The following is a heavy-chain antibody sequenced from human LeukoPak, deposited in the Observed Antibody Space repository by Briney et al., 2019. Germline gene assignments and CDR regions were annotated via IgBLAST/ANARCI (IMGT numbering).Heavy chain of an antibody. J-gene: IGHJ4*02. D-gene: IGHD2-2*01. V-gene: IGHV3-72*01. CDR2: IRNKANSYTT. Sequence: PGRSLRLSCAASGFTFSDHYMDWIRPGPGRGIEWVARIRNKANSYTTEYAASVEGRFSISRDDSKNSLYLQMNSLTTEATAVYYCARYQLPVRYFDYWGQGTLVTVSS. CDR3: ARYQLPVRYFDY. CDR1: GFTFSDHY.